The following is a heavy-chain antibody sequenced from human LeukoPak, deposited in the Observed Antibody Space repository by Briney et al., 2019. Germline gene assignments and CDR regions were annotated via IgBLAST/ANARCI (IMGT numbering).Heavy chain of an antibody. CDR2: INHSGST. J-gene: IGHJ4*02. CDR1: GFTFSNAW. D-gene: IGHD2-2*01. Sequence: PGGSLRLSCAASGFTFSNAWMSWVRQAPGKGLEWIGEINHSGSTNYNPSLKSRVTISVDTSKNQFSLKLSSVTAADTAVYYCARGDGRVVVPAAPYYYFDYWGQGTLVTVSS. V-gene: IGHV4-34*01. CDR3: ARGDGRVVVPAAPYYYFDY.